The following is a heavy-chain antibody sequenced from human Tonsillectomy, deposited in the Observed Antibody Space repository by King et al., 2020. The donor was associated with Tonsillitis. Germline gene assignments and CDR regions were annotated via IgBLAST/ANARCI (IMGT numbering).Heavy chain of an antibody. CDR3: ARDSHSYYYYYMDV. Sequence: VQLVESGGGLVQPGGSLRLSCAASGFTFSSYWMSWVRQAPGKGLEWVANINQDGSEKYYVDSVKGRFTISRDNAENSLYLQMNSLRAEDTAVYFCARDSHSYYYYYMDVWGKGTTVTVSS. CDR1: GFTFSSYW. CDR2: INQDGSEK. V-gene: IGHV3-7*01. J-gene: IGHJ6*03.